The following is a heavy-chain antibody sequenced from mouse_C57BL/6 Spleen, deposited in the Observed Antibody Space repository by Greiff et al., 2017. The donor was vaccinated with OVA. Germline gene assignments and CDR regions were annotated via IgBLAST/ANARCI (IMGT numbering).Heavy chain of an antibody. CDR3: ARSPYYDYDGNYFDY. V-gene: IGHV1-64*01. CDR1: GYTFTSYW. D-gene: IGHD2-4*01. Sequence: QVQLKQPGAELVKPGASVKLSCKASGYTFTSYWMHWVKQRPGQGLEWIGMIHPNSGSTNYNEKFKSKATLTVDKSSSTAYMQLSSLTSEDSAVYYCARSPYYDYDGNYFDYWGQGTTLTVSS. J-gene: IGHJ2*01. CDR2: IHPNSGST.